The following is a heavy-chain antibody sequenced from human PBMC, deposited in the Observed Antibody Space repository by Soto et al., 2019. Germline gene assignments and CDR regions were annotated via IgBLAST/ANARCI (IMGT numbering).Heavy chain of an antibody. CDR2: VYYTGST. Sequence: SETLSLTCTVSGGSISNFYWSWIRQPPGKGLEWIGYVYYTGSTSYNPSLKRRVTLSVDSSRDQFSLRLNSVTAADTAVYYCARDLGREDDFWSGYYTGWFDPWGQGTLVTVSS. J-gene: IGHJ5*02. D-gene: IGHD3-3*01. V-gene: IGHV4-59*01. CDR1: GGSISNFY. CDR3: ARDLGREDDFWSGYYTGWFDP.